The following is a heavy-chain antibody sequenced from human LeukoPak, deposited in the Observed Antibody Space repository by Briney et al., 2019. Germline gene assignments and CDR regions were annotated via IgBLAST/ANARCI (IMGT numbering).Heavy chain of an antibody. V-gene: IGHV4-39*01. Sequence: SETLSLTCTVSGGSISSSSYYWGWIRQPPGKGLEWIGSIYYSGSTYYNPSLKSRVTISVGTSKNQFSLKLSSVTAADTAVYYCARVGRSSSWYVRSFDYWGQGTLVTVSS. CDR2: IYYSGST. D-gene: IGHD6-13*01. CDR3: ARVGRSSSWYVRSFDY. CDR1: GGSISSSSYY. J-gene: IGHJ4*02.